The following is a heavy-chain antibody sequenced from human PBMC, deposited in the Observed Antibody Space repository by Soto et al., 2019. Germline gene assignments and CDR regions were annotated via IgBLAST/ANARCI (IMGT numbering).Heavy chain of an antibody. J-gene: IGHJ2*01. CDR3: ATVAVDLDWYFDL. D-gene: IGHD6-19*01. Sequence: EVQLVESGGGLVQPGGSLRLSCAASGFTFSSYWMHWVRQAPGKGLVWVSRINSDGSSTSYADSAKGRFTISRDNAKNKLYLQMNSLRAEDTAVYYCATVAVDLDWYFDLWGRGTLVTVSS. CDR1: GFTFSSYW. V-gene: IGHV3-74*01. CDR2: INSDGSST.